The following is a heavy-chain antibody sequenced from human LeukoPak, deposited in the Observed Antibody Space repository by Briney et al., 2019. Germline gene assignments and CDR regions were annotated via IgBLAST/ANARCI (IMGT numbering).Heavy chain of an antibody. V-gene: IGHV1-2*02. CDR3: ARIGDHYYGSGSYQSPNWFDP. D-gene: IGHD3-10*01. J-gene: IGHJ5*02. Sequence: QAPGQGLEWMGWINPNSGGTNYAQKFRGRVTMTRDTSIRTAYMELTRLRSDDTAVYYCARIGDHYYGSGSYQSPNWFDPWGQGTLVTVSS. CDR2: INPNSGGT.